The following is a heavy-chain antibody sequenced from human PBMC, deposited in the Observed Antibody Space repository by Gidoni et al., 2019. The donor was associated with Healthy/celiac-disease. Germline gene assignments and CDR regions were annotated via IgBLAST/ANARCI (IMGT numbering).Heavy chain of an antibody. Sequence: EVQLVESGGGLVQPGGSLRLSCAASGFTVSRNYMSWVRQAPGKGLEWVSVIYSGGSTYYADSVKGRFTISRDNSKNTLYLQMNSLRAEDTAVYYCASAPYYYDSSGYYSTNPFDYWGQGTLVTVSS. J-gene: IGHJ4*02. V-gene: IGHV3-66*02. CDR1: GFTVSRNY. D-gene: IGHD3-22*01. CDR2: IYSGGST. CDR3: ASAPYYYDSSGYYSTNPFDY.